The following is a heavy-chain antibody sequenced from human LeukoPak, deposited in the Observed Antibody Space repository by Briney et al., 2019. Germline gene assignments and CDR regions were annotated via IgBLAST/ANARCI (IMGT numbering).Heavy chain of an antibody. V-gene: IGHV3-23*01. Sequence: GGSLRLSCAASGFTFSSYAMSWVRQAPGKGLEWVSAISGSGGSTYYADSVKGRFTISRDNSKNTLYLQMNSLRAEDTAVYYCARKYYDFWSGSPTALDYWGQGTLVTVSS. J-gene: IGHJ4*02. CDR3: ARKYYDFWSGSPTALDY. CDR1: GFTFSSYA. D-gene: IGHD3-3*01. CDR2: ISGSGGST.